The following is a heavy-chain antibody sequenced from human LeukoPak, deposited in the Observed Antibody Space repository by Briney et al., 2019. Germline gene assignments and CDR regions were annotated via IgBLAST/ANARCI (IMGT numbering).Heavy chain of an antibody. V-gene: IGHV1-2*01. CDR2: INPNSGGT. J-gene: IGHJ6*02. CDR1: GYTFTGYY. CDR3: ARVVTRLREGDYYYDLDV. Sequence: GASVNVSCKASGYTFTGYYMHWVRQAPGQGLEWMGRINPNSGGTNYSQKFQGRVTNTRDTSASTAYMDLSSLRSGDTAVYYCARVVTRLREGDYYYDLDVWGQGTTVTVSS. D-gene: IGHD3-16*01.